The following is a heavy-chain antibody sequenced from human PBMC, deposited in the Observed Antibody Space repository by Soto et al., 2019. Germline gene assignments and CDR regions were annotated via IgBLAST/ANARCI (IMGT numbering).Heavy chain of an antibody. Sequence: GGSLRLSCAASGFTFSDYYMSWIRQAPGKGLEWVSYISSSSSYTNYADSVKGRFTISRDNAKNSLYLQMNSLRAEDTAVYYCARANWGLKDAFDAFDIWGQGTMVTVSS. CDR2: ISSSSSYT. V-gene: IGHV3-11*06. D-gene: IGHD7-27*01. CDR3: ARANWGLKDAFDAFDI. CDR1: GFTFSDYY. J-gene: IGHJ3*02.